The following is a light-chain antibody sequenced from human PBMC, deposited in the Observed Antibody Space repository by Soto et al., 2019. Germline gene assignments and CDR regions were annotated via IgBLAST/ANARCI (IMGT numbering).Light chain of an antibody. CDR3: QQYGRSRT. V-gene: IGKV3-15*01. CDR1: QSISRN. Sequence: EIVMTQSPATLSVSPGERATLSCRASQSISRNLAWYQQKPGQAPRLLIYGASTRATGIPARFSGSGSGTEFTLTISRLEPEDFAVYYCQQYGRSRTFGQGTKVEIK. J-gene: IGKJ1*01. CDR2: GAS.